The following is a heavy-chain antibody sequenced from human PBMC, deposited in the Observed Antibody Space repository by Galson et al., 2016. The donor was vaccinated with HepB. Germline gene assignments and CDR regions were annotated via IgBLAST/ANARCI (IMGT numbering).Heavy chain of an antibody. D-gene: IGHD3-10*01. V-gene: IGHV4-4*02. CDR3: ASEDYSFRY. CDR1: GASIVSAHW. Sequence: SETLSLTCTVSGASIVSAHWCSWVRQPPGKGLEWIGEIDHSETTHYNPSPESRVSISVDNSKNQFSLKLSSVTAADTAVYYCASEDYSFRYWGQGTLVTVSS. CDR2: IDHSETT. J-gene: IGHJ4*02.